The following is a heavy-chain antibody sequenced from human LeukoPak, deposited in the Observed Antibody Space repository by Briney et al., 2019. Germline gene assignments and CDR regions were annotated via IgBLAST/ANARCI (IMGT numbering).Heavy chain of an antibody. V-gene: IGHV3-30*03. CDR2: ISYDGSNK. CDR1: GFTFSSYG. Sequence: GRSPRLSCAASGFTFSSYGMHWVRQAPGKGLEWVAVISYDGSNKYYADSVKGRSTISRDNSKNTLYLQMNSLRAEDTAVYYCARVPYSNYVGFVDYWGQGTLVTVSS. CDR3: ARVPYSNYVGFVDY. D-gene: IGHD4-11*01. J-gene: IGHJ4*02.